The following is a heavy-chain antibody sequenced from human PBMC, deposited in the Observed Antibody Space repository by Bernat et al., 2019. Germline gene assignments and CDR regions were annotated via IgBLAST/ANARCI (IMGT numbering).Heavy chain of an antibody. CDR2: IYSGGST. CDR3: ARDSPYCSSTSCYGYYYYGMDV. J-gene: IGHJ6*02. D-gene: IGHD2-2*01. CDR1: GFTVSSNY. V-gene: IGHV3-53*04. Sequence: EVQLVESGGGLVQPGGSLRLSCVASGFTVSSNYMSWVRQAPGKGLEWVSVIYSGGSTYYTDSVKGRFTISRHNSKNTLYLQMNSLRAEDTAVYYCARDSPYCSSTSCYGYYYYGMDVWGQGTTVTVSS.